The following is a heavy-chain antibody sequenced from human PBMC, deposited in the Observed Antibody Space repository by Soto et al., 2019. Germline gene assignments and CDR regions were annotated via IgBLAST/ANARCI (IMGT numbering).Heavy chain of an antibody. V-gene: IGHV4-31*03. D-gene: IGHD3-16*01. Sequence: QVQLQESGPGLVKPSQTLSLTCTVSGGSISSGGNYWSWIRQHPGKGLEWIGYIYYSGSTYYNPSLRMRVTISVDTSKNQFSLKLRSVAAAGTAVYYCARVGGYRGSRLEGDFEYCGQGTLVIVSS. CDR3: ARVGGYRGSRLEGDFEY. CDR2: IYYSGST. J-gene: IGHJ4*02. CDR1: GGSISSGGNY.